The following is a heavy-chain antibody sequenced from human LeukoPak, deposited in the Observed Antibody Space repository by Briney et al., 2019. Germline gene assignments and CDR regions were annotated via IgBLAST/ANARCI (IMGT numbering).Heavy chain of an antibody. CDR2: ISWDGGST. CDR1: GFTFDDYT. D-gene: IGHD3-10*01. V-gene: IGHV3-43*01. CDR3: ATGTDGSENYFDY. Sequence: GGSLRLSCAASGFTFDDYTMHWVRQAPGKGLEWVSLISWDGGSTYYADSVKGRFTISRDNSKNSLYLQKNSLRTEDTALYYCATGTDGSENYFDYWGQGTLVTVSS. J-gene: IGHJ4*02.